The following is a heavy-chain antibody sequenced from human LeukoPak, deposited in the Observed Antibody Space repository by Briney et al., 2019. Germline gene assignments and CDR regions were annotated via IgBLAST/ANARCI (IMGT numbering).Heavy chain of an antibody. CDR2: IYYSGST. CDR1: GGSISSYY. D-gene: IGHD3-22*01. V-gene: IGHV4-59*12. CDR3: ARETDSSGYYSN. Sequence: PSETLSLTCTVSGGSISSYYWSWIRQPPGKGLEWIGYIYYSGSTNYNPSLKSRVTISVDTSKNQFSLKLSSVTAADTAVYYCARETDSSGYYSNWGQGTLVTVSS. J-gene: IGHJ4*02.